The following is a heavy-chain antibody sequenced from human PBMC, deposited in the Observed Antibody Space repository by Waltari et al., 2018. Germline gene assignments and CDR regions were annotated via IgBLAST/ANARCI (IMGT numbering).Heavy chain of an antibody. V-gene: IGHV5-10-1*01. Sequence: QMPGKGLEWLGRIAPSDSYTNYSPSFQGHVTISADKSISTAYLQWSSLQASDTAMYYCASLTGYSSGLDTGYWGQGTLVTVSS. CDR2: IAPSDSYT. D-gene: IGHD6-19*01. CDR3: ASLTGYSSGLDTGY. J-gene: IGHJ4*02.